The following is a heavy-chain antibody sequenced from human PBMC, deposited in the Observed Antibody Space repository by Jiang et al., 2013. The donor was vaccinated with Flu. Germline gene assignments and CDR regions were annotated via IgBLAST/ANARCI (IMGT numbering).Heavy chain of an antibody. V-gene: IGHV3-23*01. J-gene: IGHJ4*02. CDR1: FTFSSYA. D-gene: IGHD5-12*01. CDR2: ISGSGGST. Sequence: FTFSSYAVSWVRQAPGKGLEWVSAISGSGGSTYYADSVKGRFTISRDNSKNTLYLQMNSLRAEDTAVYYCANQWLRKAEDHYWGQGTLVTVSS. CDR3: ANQWLRKAEDHY.